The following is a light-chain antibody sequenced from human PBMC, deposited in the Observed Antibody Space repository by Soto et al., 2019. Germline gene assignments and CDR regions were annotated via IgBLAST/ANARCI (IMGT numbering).Light chain of an antibody. V-gene: IGKV3-11*01. CDR1: QSVSSY. Sequence: EIVLTQSPATLSLSPGERATLSCRASQSVSSYLAWYQQKPGQAPRLLIYDASNRATGIPARFSGSGSGTDLTPTISSLEPEDFAVYYCQQRSNWPPVITFGPGTKVDIK. CDR3: QQRSNWPPVIT. CDR2: DAS. J-gene: IGKJ3*01.